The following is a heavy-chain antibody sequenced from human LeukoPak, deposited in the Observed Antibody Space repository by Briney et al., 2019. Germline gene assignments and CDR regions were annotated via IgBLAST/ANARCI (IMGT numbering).Heavy chain of an antibody. CDR1: GNTLPAYY. CDR3: AGGYSYGPDAFDI. J-gene: IGHJ3*02. V-gene: IGHV1-69-2*01. Sequence: GASVKSASKVSGNTLPAYYMHGGHRAPEKGLRWRGRVDPEDGETIYAEKFQGRVTLPADTSTDTAYMELSSLRSEDTAVYYCAGGYSYGPDAFDIWGQGTMVTVSS. CDR2: VDPEDGET. D-gene: IGHD5-18*01.